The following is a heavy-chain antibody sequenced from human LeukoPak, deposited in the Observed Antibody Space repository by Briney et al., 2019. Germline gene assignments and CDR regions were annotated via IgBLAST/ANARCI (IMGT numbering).Heavy chain of an antibody. J-gene: IGHJ4*02. V-gene: IGHV4-39*01. CDR1: GGSISSSSYY. CDR2: IYYSGST. Sequence: SETLSLXCTVSGGSISSSSYYWVWIRHPPGKGLEWIGSIYYSGSTYYNPPLKSRVTISVGTSKNQFSLKLSSVTAADTAVYYCARRYYDSSGYIFDYWGQGTLVTVSS. CDR3: ARRYYDSSGYIFDY. D-gene: IGHD3-22*01.